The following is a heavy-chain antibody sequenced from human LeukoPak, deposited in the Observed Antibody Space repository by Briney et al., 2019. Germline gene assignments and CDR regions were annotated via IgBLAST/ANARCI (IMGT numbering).Heavy chain of an antibody. J-gene: IGHJ4*02. V-gene: IGHV7-4-1*02. CDR2: INTNTGNP. Sequence: ASVKVSCKASGYTFTSYDINWVRQATGQGLEWMGWINTNTGNPTYAQGFIGRFVFPLDTSVSTAYLQISSLKAEDTAVYYCAREGEADILTGYEFDYWGQGTLVTVSS. D-gene: IGHD3-9*01. CDR1: GYTFTSYD. CDR3: AREGEADILTGYEFDY.